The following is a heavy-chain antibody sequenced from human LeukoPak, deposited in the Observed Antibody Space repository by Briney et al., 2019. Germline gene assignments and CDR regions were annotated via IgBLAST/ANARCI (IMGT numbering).Heavy chain of an antibody. J-gene: IGHJ4*02. D-gene: IGHD5-24*01. CDR3: ARRSYNSPFRY. CDR1: GGSISSSSYY. Sequence: PSETLSLTCTVSGGSISSSSYYWGWIRQPPGKGLEWIGEINHSGSTNYNPSLKSRVTISVDTSKNHFSLNLRSVTAADTAVYYCARRSYNSPFRYWGQGTPVTVSS. V-gene: IGHV4-39*02. CDR2: INHSGST.